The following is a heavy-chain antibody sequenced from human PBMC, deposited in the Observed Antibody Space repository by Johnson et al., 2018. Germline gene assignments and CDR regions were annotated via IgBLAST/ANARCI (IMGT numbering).Heavy chain of an antibody. CDR3: AKDRQTYYYYGMDV. V-gene: IGHV3-30*18. CDR2: ISYDGSNK. CDR1: GFTFSNYG. J-gene: IGHJ6*02. Sequence: QVQLVQSGGGVVQPGRSLRLSCAASGFTFSNYGMHWVRQAPGKGLEWVAVISYDGSNKYYADPVKGRFTISRDNSKNTLYLQMNSLRAEDTAVYYCAKDRQTYYYYGMDVWGQGTTVTVSS.